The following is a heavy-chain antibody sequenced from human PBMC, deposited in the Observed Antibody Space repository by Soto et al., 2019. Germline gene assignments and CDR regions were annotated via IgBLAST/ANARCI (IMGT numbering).Heavy chain of an antibody. V-gene: IGHV3-7*04. CDR2: TNQDGSER. CDR1: GFSFRRDW. J-gene: IGHJ4*02. CDR3: SGGVGDAV. Sequence: EEQLVESGGGLVQPGGSLRLSCAVSGFSFRRDWMNWVRQAPGKGLEWVAHTNQDGSERYYVDSVKGRFTIFRDNAKNSLDLQMDNLRVEDTAVYYCSGGVGDAVWGQGTLVTVSS. D-gene: IGHD1-26*01.